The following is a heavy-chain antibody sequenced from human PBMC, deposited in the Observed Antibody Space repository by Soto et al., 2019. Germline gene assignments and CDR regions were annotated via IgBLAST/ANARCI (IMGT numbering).Heavy chain of an antibody. D-gene: IGHD3-10*01. V-gene: IGHV3-30*18. Sequence: GGSLRLSCAASGCTFSSYGMHWVRQAPGKGLEWVAVISYDGSNKYYADSVKGRFTISRDNSKDTLYLQMNSLRAEDTAVYYCAKGGTRYYYGSASFDYWGQGTLVTVSS. CDR3: AKGGTRYYYGSASFDY. CDR2: ISYDGSNK. J-gene: IGHJ4*02. CDR1: GCTFSSYG.